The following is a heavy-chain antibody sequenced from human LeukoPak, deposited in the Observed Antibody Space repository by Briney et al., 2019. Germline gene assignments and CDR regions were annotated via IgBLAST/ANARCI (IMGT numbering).Heavy chain of an antibody. D-gene: IGHD6-19*01. J-gene: IGHJ6*03. CDR3: ARTSRLAVAGTGYYYFYLDV. V-gene: IGHV4-61*02. Sequence: SQTLSLTCTVSGGSISSGTDYWSWIRQPTGKGLEWIGRIQTSGSTNYNPSLKSRVTISVDTPKNQFSLNLSSVTAADTAVYYCARTSRLAVAGTGYYYFYLDVWGRGTTVTVS. CDR2: IQTSGST. CDR1: GGSISSGTDY.